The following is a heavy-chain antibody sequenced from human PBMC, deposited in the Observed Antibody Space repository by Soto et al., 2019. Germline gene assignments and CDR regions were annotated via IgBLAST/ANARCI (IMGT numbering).Heavy chain of an antibody. CDR2: IYHSGST. D-gene: IGHD3-22*01. J-gene: IGHJ4*02. Sequence: TLSLTCAVSGGSISSGGYSWSWIRQPPGKGLEWIGYIYHSGSTYYNPSLKSRVTISVDRSKNQFSLKLSSVTAADTAVYYCASLHDSSGYYYYNYWGQGTLVTVSS. V-gene: IGHV4-30-2*01. CDR1: GGSISSGGYS. CDR3: ASLHDSSGYYYYNY.